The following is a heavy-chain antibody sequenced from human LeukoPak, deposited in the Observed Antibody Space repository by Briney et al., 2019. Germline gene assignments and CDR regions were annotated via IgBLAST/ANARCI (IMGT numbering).Heavy chain of an antibody. CDR1: GFSFSSYW. J-gene: IGHJ6*03. D-gene: IGHD5-18*01. Sequence: GGSLRLSCAASGFSFSSYWMSWVRQAPGKGLEWVANIKQDGSEKYYVASVKGRFTISRDNAKNSLYLQMNSLRAEDTAMYYCARGRSYGFSQVYYMDVWGKGTTVTVSS. V-gene: IGHV3-7*01. CDR3: ARGRSYGFSQVYYMDV. CDR2: IKQDGSEK.